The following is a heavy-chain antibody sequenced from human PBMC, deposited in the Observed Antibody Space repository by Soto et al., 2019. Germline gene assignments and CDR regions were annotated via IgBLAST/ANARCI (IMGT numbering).Heavy chain of an antibody. CDR1: GFSFGDYA. CDR2: ISWNGESI. V-gene: IGHV3-9*01. Sequence: EVQLVESGGGLVQPGRSLRLSCAASGFSFGDYAMQWVRQVPGKGLEWVSSISWNGESIGYADSVKGRFTISRDNGKKSVYLQINSLRGEDTALYYCAKDVGSSGWYEGFDSWGQGTLVTVS. CDR3: AKDVGSSGWYEGFDS. J-gene: IGHJ4*02. D-gene: IGHD6-19*01.